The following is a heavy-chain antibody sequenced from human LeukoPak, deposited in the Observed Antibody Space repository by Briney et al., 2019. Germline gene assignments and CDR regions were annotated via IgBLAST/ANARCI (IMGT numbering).Heavy chain of an antibody. J-gene: IGHJ3*01. Sequence: ETLSLTCTVSGGSINTYFWSWIRQPPGKGLEWVANIKQDGSEKYYVDSVKGRFTISRDNAKNSLYLQMNSLRAEDTAVYYCARGSGGAFDVWGQGTMVTVSS. V-gene: IGHV3-7*04. D-gene: IGHD3-16*01. CDR2: IKQDGSEK. CDR3: ARGSGGAFDV. CDR1: GGSINTYF.